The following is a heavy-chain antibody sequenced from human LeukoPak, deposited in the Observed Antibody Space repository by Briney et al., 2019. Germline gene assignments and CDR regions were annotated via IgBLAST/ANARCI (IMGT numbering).Heavy chain of an antibody. J-gene: IGHJ5*02. CDR1: GGSFSGYY. D-gene: IGHD4-17*01. V-gene: IGHV4-4*07. CDR3: TRDTGTTGEVKFDP. CDR2: IYTSGST. Sequence: PSETLSLTCAVYGGSFSGYYWSWIRQPPGKGLEWIGRIYTSGSTTYNPSLKSRVTMSVDTSKSQFSLNLMSVTAADTAVYYCTRDTGTTGEVKFDPWGQGTLVTVSS.